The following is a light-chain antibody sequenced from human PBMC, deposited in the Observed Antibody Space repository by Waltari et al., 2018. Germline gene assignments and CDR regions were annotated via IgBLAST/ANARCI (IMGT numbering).Light chain of an antibody. V-gene: IGKV2-30*01. J-gene: IGKJ2*01. Sequence: DAVLTQSPLALPVTLGQPASISCRTSQSLVYSDGNIHLNWFQQRPGQSPRPLIYKVSDRHSGVPDRFSGSGSGTDFTLKISRVEADDIGVYYCMQGTHWPYTFGQGTKLEI. CDR2: KVS. CDR3: MQGTHWPYT. CDR1: QSLVYSDGNIH.